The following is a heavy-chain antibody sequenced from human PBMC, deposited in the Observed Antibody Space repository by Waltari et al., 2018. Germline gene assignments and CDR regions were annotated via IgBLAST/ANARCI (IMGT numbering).Heavy chain of an antibody. D-gene: IGHD1-26*01. Sequence: QVQLVQSGAEVKKPGASVKVSCKASGYTFTGYYMHWVRQAPGQGLGWMGQSNPNRGGTNYAQKFQGRVTMTRETSISTAYMELSRLRSDDTAVYYCARDGVPYSGSYYGGDYWGQGTLVTVSS. CDR2: SNPNRGGT. V-gene: IGHV1-2*06. CDR1: GYTFTGYY. CDR3: ARDGVPYSGSYYGGDY. J-gene: IGHJ4*02.